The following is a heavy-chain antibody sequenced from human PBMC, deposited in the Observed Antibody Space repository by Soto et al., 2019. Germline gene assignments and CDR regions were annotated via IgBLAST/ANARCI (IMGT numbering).Heavy chain of an antibody. CDR2: IIPIFGTA. CDR3: ARGPGVQLWLLAFDI. J-gene: IGHJ3*02. D-gene: IGHD5-18*01. V-gene: IGHV1-69*13. Sequence: ASVKVSCKASGGTFSSYAISWVRQAPGQGLEWMGGIIPIFGTANYAQKFQGRVTITADESMSPAYMEPSSLRSQATAVYSCARGPGVQLWLLAFDIWGQGTMVTVSS. CDR1: GGTFSSYA.